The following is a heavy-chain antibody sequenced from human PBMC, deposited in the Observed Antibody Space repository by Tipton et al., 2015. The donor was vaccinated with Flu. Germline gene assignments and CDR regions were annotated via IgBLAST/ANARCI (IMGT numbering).Heavy chain of an antibody. V-gene: IGHV3-43*02. D-gene: IGHD4-11*01. CDR2: ISGDGGKT. J-gene: IGHJ6*02. CDR1: GFTFDDHA. Sequence: SLRLSCSASGFTFDDHAMHWVRQAPGEGLEWVSLISGDGGKTYYADSVQGRFTISRDNSKNSVHLQMNSLTTEDTALYYCAKDMVEATVTRGHYFYYYLMDVWGQGTTVTVSS. CDR3: AKDMVEATVTRGHYFYYYLMDV.